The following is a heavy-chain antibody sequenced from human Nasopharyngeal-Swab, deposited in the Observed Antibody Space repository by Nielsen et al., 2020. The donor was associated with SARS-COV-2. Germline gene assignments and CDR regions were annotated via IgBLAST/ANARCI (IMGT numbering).Heavy chain of an antibody. J-gene: IGHJ4*02. V-gene: IGHV4-39*01. Sequence: SETLSLTCSVSGGSISSRNDYWGWIRQPPGKGLEWIGSIYYSGSTYYNPSLKSRVTISVDTSKNQFSLKLSSVTAADTAVYYCARQDPSYWSFDYWGQGTLVTVSS. CDR1: GGSISSRNDY. CDR2: IYYSGST. CDR3: ARQDPSYWSFDY. D-gene: IGHD2-8*02.